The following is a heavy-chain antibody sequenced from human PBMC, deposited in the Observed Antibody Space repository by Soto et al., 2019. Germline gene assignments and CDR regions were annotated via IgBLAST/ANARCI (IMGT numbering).Heavy chain of an antibody. Sequence: QVQLQESGPGLVKPSETLSLTCTVSGGSISTYYWSWIRQPPGKGLEWIGYIYYRGNTNYNPSFKSRFTISLDTSKNQLSRRLISVTAADTAIYYCARHPGYYDVLTGYSTYYFDYWGQGALVTVSS. CDR1: GGSISTYY. V-gene: IGHV4-59*08. CDR3: ARHPGYYDVLTGYSTYYFDY. D-gene: IGHD3-9*01. J-gene: IGHJ4*02. CDR2: IYYRGNT.